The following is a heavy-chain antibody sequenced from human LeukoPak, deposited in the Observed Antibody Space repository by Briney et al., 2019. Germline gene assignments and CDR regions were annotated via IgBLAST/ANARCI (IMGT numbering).Heavy chain of an antibody. V-gene: IGHV3-23*01. J-gene: IGHJ4*02. CDR3: AKNEQLGSYWYY. Sequence: GGSLRLSCAASGFTFSSIGMTWVRQAPGKGLEWVSAISGSGANIYYSDSIKGRFTISRDNSKNTLYLLMNSLRAEDTAVYYCAKNEQLGSYWYYWGQGALVTVSS. CDR2: ISGSGANI. CDR1: GFTFSSIG. D-gene: IGHD1-1*01.